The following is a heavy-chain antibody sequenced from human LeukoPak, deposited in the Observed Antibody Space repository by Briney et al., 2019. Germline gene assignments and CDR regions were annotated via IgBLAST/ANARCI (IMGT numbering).Heavy chain of an antibody. D-gene: IGHD3-9*01. J-gene: IGHJ4*02. CDR3: ARGFDWLLNPHQTHDFDY. CDR1: GFIFSDYY. Sequence: GGSLRLSCAASGFIFSDYYMGWIRQAPGKGLEWISYISSTSSVKYYAGSVKGRFTISRDNAKNSVYLQVNNLRAEDTAVYYCARGFDWLLNPHQTHDFDYWGQGTLVTVSS. V-gene: IGHV3-11*01. CDR2: ISSTSSVK.